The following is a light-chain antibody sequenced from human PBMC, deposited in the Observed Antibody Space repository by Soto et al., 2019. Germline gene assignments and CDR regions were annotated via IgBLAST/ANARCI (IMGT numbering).Light chain of an antibody. CDR3: QHYGTSRA. Sequence: EIVLTQSPGTLSLSPGERATLSCRASQTVTNTYLAWYQPKPGQGPKLLIHGASSRATAIPDRFSGSGSGTDFTLNISTLEPEDFEVYYGQHYGTSRAFGQGTKVEIK. CDR1: QTVTNTY. CDR2: GAS. J-gene: IGKJ1*01. V-gene: IGKV3-20*01.